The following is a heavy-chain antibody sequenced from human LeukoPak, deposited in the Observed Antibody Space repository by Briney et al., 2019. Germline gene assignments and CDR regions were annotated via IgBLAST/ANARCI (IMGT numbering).Heavy chain of an antibody. Sequence: PGGSLRLSCAASGFTFDDYAMHWVRQAPGKGLEWVSGISWNSGGISYADSVKGRFTISRDNAKNSLYLQMNSLRAEDTALYYCAKAQIAAAGTVVGFGFDYWGQGTLVTVSS. CDR2: ISWNSGGI. CDR1: GFTFDDYA. CDR3: AKAQIAAAGTVVGFGFDY. J-gene: IGHJ4*02. V-gene: IGHV3-9*01. D-gene: IGHD6-13*01.